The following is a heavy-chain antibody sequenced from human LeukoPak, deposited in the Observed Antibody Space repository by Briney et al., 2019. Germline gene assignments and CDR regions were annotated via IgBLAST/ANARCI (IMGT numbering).Heavy chain of an antibody. V-gene: IGHV4-59*01. J-gene: IGHJ3*02. CDR2: IYYSGST. CDR1: GGSISSYY. D-gene: IGHD5-24*01. Sequence: SETLSLTCTVSGGSISSYYWSWIRQPPGKGLEWIGYIYYSGSTNYNPSLKSRVTTSVDTSKNQFSLKLSSVTAADTAVYYCAREGLQPNAFDIWGQGTMVTVSS. CDR3: AREGLQPNAFDI.